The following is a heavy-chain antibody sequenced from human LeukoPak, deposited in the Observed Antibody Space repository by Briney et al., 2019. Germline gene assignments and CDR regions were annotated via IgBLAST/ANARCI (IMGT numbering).Heavy chain of an antibody. J-gene: IGHJ4*02. CDR1: GFRFSSYS. CDR3: ARDLGYSYGY. Sequence: GGSLRLSCVASGFRFSSYSMNWVRQAPGKGLEWVSYISSSGTTMYYADSVKGRFTISRDNAKNSLYLQINSLRAEDTAVYYCARDLGYSYGYWGQRTLVTVSS. V-gene: IGHV3-48*04. CDR2: ISSSGTTM. D-gene: IGHD5-18*01.